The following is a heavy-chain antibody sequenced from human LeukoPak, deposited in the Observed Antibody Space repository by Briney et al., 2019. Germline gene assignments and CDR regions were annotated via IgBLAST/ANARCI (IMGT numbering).Heavy chain of an antibody. J-gene: IGHJ3*02. V-gene: IGHV3-64*01. D-gene: IGHD6-19*01. CDR2: SSSNGGST. CDR1: GFTFSSYV. Sequence: TGGSLRLSCAASGFTFSSYVMHWVRQAPGKGLEYVSASSSNGGSTYYANSVKGRFTISRDNSKNTLYLQMGSLRAEDMAVYYCAREALGSGWYDDAFDIWGQGTMVTVSS. CDR3: AREALGSGWYDDAFDI.